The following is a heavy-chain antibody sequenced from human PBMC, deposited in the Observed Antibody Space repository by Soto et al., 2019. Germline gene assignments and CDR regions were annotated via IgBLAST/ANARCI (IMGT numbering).Heavy chain of an antibody. D-gene: IGHD6-19*01. J-gene: IGHJ6*02. Sequence: QVQLVQSGAEVKKTWSSVKVSCKASGGSFRTHAISWVRQAPGQGREWMGGIIPIFGMPNYAQRFQGRVTITADESTSTAYMELSSLRSEDTAVYYCATDWQRYASCWNNYLYALDVWGQGTAVTVSS. CDR1: GGSFRTHA. V-gene: IGHV1-69*01. CDR3: ATDWQRYASCWNNYLYALDV. CDR2: IIPIFGMP.